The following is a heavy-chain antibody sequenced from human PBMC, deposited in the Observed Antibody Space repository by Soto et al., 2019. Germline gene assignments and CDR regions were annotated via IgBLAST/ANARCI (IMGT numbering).Heavy chain of an antibody. CDR3: QHFMTTGKDRYGMDV. CDR1: GGSIRSGGYY. D-gene: IGHD4-17*01. CDR2: IYYSGST. Sequence: SETLSLTYTVSGGSIRSGGYYWSWIRQHPGKDLEWIGYIYYSGSTYYNPSLKSRVTISVDKSKNQFSLKLSSVTAADTAVYYCQHFMTTGKDRYGMDVWAQGTTVTVSS. J-gene: IGHJ6*02. V-gene: IGHV4-31*09.